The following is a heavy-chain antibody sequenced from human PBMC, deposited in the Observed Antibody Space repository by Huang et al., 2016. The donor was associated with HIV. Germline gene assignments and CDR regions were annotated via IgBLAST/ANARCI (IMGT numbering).Heavy chain of an antibody. CDR2: IYAVDSAP. Sequence: EVQPVQSGAEVKKSGESLKISCKGTGYSFNSYWIGWGRQLPGKGLEWMRVIYAVDSAPRYGPSFRGQVAISADKSVTIAYLQWCSLKASDTAMYYCARQDMEYGMGVWGQGTTVTVSS. CDR1: GYSFNSYW. CDR3: ARQDMEYGMGV. J-gene: IGHJ6*02. V-gene: IGHV5-51*01. D-gene: IGHD2-15*01.